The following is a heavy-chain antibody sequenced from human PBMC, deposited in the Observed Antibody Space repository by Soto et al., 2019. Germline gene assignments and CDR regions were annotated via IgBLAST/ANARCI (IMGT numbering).Heavy chain of an antibody. Sequence: EVQLLESGGGVVQPGGSLRLSCAASGFTFSSYAMSWVRQAPGKGLEWVSAISGSGGSTYNADSVKGRFTISRDNSKNTLYLQMNSLRAEDTAVYYCAKENGYSSSWFEFDYWGQGTLVTVSS. D-gene: IGHD6-13*01. CDR1: GFTFSSYA. CDR2: ISGSGGST. CDR3: AKENGYSSSWFEFDY. J-gene: IGHJ4*02. V-gene: IGHV3-23*01.